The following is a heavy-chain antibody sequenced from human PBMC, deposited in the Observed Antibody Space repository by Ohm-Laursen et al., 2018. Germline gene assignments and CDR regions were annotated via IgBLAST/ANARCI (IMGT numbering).Heavy chain of an antibody. D-gene: IGHD3-10*01. CDR2: MYSSGST. CDR1: GGSISNYY. CDR3: ARGYYGRGDS. Sequence: SETLSLPCNVSGGSISNYYWSWIRQPAGKGLEWVGRMYSSGSTNYNPSLKSRVTMSFDTSKNQFSLKLSSVTAADTAVYYCARGYYGRGDSWGKGTLVTVSS. V-gene: IGHV4-4*07. J-gene: IGHJ4*02.